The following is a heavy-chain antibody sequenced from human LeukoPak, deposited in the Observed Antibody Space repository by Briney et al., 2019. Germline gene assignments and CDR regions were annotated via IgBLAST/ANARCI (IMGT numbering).Heavy chain of an antibody. V-gene: IGHV4-34*01. J-gene: IGHJ4*02. CDR2: INHSGST. CDR1: GGSFSGYY. D-gene: IGHD6-13*01. CDR3: ARGAIAAAGKAVDY. Sequence: SETLSLTCAVYGGSFSGYYWSWIRQPPGKGLEWIGEINHSGSTNYNPSLKSRVTISVDTSKNQFSLKLSSVTAADTAVYYCARGAIAAAGKAVDYWGQGTLVTVSS.